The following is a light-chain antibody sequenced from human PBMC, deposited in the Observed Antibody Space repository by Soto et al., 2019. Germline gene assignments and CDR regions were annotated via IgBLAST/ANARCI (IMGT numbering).Light chain of an antibody. CDR3: QQYDTYFRYT. CDR1: QDIGSA. Sequence: AIQLTQSPSSLSASVGDRVTITCRASQDIGSAVAWYQQIPGKAPNLLIYIASRLQSGVPSRFSGSGSGTDFTLTISSLQPEDFAIYYCQQYDTYFRYTFGQGTKLEIK. V-gene: IGKV1-13*02. CDR2: IAS. J-gene: IGKJ2*01.